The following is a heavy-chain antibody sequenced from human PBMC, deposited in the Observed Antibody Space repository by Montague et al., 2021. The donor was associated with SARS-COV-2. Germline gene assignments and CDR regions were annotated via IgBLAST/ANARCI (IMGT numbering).Heavy chain of an antibody. D-gene: IGHD5-12*01. CDR3: ARRGRKLLPVATTIGGFDI. J-gene: IGHJ3*02. CDR1: GGSISSSNYY. CDR2: IYDSGST. Sequence: SDTQSLTCTVSGGSISSSNYYWDWIRQPPGKGLEWIGSIYDSGSTYYNPSLKSRVTISVDTSKNHFSLKLSSVTAADTAVYYCARRGRKLLPVATTIGGFDIWGQGTMVTVSS. V-gene: IGHV4-39*02.